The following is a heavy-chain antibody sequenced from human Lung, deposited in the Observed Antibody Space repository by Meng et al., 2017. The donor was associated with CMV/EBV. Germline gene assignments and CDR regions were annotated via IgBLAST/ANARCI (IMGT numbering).Heavy chain of an antibody. CDR1: GFSFKDHY. CDR2: TLNKYNSYTT. J-gene: IGHJ3*02. CDR3: TRGYSGIDIYAFDI. V-gene: IGHV3-72*01. D-gene: IGHD1-26*01. Sequence: SCAASGFSFKDHYMDWVRQAPGKGLQGLGRTLNKYNSYTTEYAASVKGRFTISRDDSRNLLYLQLSSLKTEDTAVYYCTRGYSGIDIYAFDIWGQGTLVTVSS.